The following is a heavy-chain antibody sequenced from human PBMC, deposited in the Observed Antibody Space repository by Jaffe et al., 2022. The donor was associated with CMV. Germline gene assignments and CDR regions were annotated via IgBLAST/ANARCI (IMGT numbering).Heavy chain of an antibody. Sequence: QVQLQQWGAGLLKPSETLSLTCAVYGGSFSGYYWSWIRQPPGKGLEWIGEINHSGSTNYNPSLKSRVTISVDTSKNQFSLKLSSVTAADTAVYYCARDRRNGYKRGFDYWGQGTLVTVSS. J-gene: IGHJ4*02. CDR2: INHSGST. D-gene: IGHD5-12*01. V-gene: IGHV4-34*01. CDR1: GGSFSGYY. CDR3: ARDRRNGYKRGFDY.